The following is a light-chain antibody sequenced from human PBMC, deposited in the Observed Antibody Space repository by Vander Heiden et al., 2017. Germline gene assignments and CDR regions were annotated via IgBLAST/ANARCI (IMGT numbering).Light chain of an antibody. CDR2: DVT. J-gene: IGLJ1*01. Sequence: QSALTQSPSASGSPGPSVTISCTGTSRDIGGYDHVSWYKWHPGKAPKLIIYDVTKRPSGVPDRFSGSESGNTASLTVSGLQAEDEADYFCSSYLVTGDYVFGTGTKVTVL. V-gene: IGLV2-8*01. CDR3: SSYLVTGDYV. CDR1: SRDIGGYDH.